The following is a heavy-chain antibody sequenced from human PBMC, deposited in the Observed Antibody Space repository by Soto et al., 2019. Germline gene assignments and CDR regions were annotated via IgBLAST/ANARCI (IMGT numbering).Heavy chain of an antibody. V-gene: IGHV4-39*07. D-gene: IGHD6-19*01. CDR2: FYSSGSI. CDR3: ARMYSSGSGWFHP. J-gene: IGHJ5*02. Sequence: PSETLSLTCFVSGYSITAGGYYWGWIRHHPGKGLEWIGSFYSSGSIIYNPSLRSRVSLSGDTYSNQFSMSLTSVTAADTARYYCARMYSSGSGWFHPWGQGILVT. CDR1: GYSITAGGYY.